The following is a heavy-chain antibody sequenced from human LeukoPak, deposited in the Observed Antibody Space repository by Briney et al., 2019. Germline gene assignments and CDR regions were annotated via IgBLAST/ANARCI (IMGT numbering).Heavy chain of an antibody. J-gene: IGHJ4*02. D-gene: IGHD5-12*01. V-gene: IGHV1-2*02. CDR1: GYTFSGYY. Sequence: ASVKVSCKASGYTFSGYYIHWVRQAPGQGLEWMGWINPNTGGTKYAQRFQGRVTMTRDTSISTAYMELSRLRSDDTAVYYCAKDRAVATIGGIDYWGQGTLVTVSS. CDR3: AKDRAVATIGGIDY. CDR2: INPNTGGT.